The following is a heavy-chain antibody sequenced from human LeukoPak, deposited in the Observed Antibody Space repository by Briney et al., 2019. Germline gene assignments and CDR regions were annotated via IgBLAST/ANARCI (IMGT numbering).Heavy chain of an antibody. CDR2: IYYSGSP. Sequence: SETLSLTCTVSGSSISSGGSYWSWIRQHPGKGLEWIGYIYYSGSPYYNPSLKSRVTISVDTSKNQFSLKLSSVTAADTAVYYCARGSTTVVTVSWFDPWGQGTLVTVSS. CDR3: ARGSTTVVTVSWFDP. D-gene: IGHD4-23*01. J-gene: IGHJ5*02. V-gene: IGHV4-31*03. CDR1: GSSISSGGSY.